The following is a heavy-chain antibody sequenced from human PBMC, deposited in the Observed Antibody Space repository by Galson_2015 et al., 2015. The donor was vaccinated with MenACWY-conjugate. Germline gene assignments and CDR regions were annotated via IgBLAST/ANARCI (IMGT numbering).Heavy chain of an antibody. D-gene: IGHD5-12*01. J-gene: IGHJ6*02. CDR2: ISTTGSSI. CDR1: GFTFSTYS. Sequence: LRLSCAVSGFTFSTYSMYWVRQAPGKGLEWVSYISTTGSSIYYADSVKGRFTISRDNAKDSLYLQMTSLRVEDTALYYCARGYDYGTYYYYGVDVWGRGTTVTVSS. CDR3: ARGYDYGTYYYYGVDV. V-gene: IGHV3-48*04.